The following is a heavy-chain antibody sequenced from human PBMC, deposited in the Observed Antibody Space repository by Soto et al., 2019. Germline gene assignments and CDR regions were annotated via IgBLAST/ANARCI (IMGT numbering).Heavy chain of an antibody. Sequence: QITLKESGPTLVKPTQTLTLTCTFSGFSLNTGGLGVGWIRQPPGKALEWLALIYWDNDKRYRPSLMSRLTITKDPSKNQLVLTMTNMDPVDAATYYCVHSRCGGDCLQSYSSHYYYGMDVWGQGTTVTVSS. D-gene: IGHD2-21*02. V-gene: IGHV2-5*02. CDR3: VHSRCGGDCLQSYSSHYYYGMDV. CDR2: IYWDNDK. CDR1: GFSLNTGGLG. J-gene: IGHJ6*02.